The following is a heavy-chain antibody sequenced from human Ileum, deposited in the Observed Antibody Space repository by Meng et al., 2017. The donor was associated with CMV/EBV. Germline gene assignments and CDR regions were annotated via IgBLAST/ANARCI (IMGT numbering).Heavy chain of an antibody. V-gene: IGHV3-48*03. Sequence: GESLKISCAASGFMFSSHEFNWVRQAPGKGLEWVSYIGTSGGSIYYADSVKGRFTISRDNAKKSVYLQMESLRAEDTGVYYCARELGSGSPHYNRFDSWGQGTLVTVSS. CDR2: IGTSGGSI. CDR1: GFMFSSHE. J-gene: IGHJ5*01. CDR3: ARELGSGSPHYNRFDS. D-gene: IGHD1-26*01.